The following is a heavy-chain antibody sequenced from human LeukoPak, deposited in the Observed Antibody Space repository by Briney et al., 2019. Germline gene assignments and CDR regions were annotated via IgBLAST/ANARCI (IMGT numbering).Heavy chain of an antibody. V-gene: IGHV5-10-1*01. J-gene: IGHJ3*02. CDR3: ASIDIVVVVAAREETFDI. D-gene: IGHD2-15*01. Sequence: GESLKISCKGSGYSFTSYWISWVRQMPGKGLEWMGRIDPSDSYTNYSPSFQGHVTISADKSISTVYLQWSSLKASDTAMYYCASIDIVVVVAAREETFDIWGQGTMVTVSS. CDR2: IDPSDSYT. CDR1: GYSFTSYW.